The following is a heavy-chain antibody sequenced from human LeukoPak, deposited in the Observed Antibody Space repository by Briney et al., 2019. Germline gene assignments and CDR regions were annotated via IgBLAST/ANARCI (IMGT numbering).Heavy chain of an antibody. V-gene: IGHV5-51*01. D-gene: IGHD2-15*01. CDR3: ARRYCSSDSCYYFDY. CDR2: IYPGDSDT. CDR1: GYTFTSYW. Sequence: ESLKISCKGSGYTFTSYWIGWVRQMPGKGLEWVGVIYPGDSDTRYSPSFQGQVTISADKSISAAYLQWNSLKASDTAMYYCARRYCSSDSCYYFDYWGQGTLVTVSS. J-gene: IGHJ4*02.